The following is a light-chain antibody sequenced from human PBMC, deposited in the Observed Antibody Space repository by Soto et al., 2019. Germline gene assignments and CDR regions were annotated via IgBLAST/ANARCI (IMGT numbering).Light chain of an antibody. V-gene: IGKV3-20*01. CDR2: GAS. CDR1: QSVSTNY. Sequence: EIVLTQSPGTLSLSPGERATLSCRASQSVSTNYLAWYQHKPGQAPSLLIYGASSRATGISDRFSGSGSATDFILTISRLEPEDFAVYYCQHYGSSRTFGQGTKVEIK. J-gene: IGKJ1*01. CDR3: QHYGSSRT.